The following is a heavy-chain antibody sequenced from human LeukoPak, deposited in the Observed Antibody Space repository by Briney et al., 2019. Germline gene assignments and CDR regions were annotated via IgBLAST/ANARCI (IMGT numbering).Heavy chain of an antibody. J-gene: IGHJ4*02. V-gene: IGHV4-4*07. CDR3: ARETALRLDY. D-gene: IGHD5-18*01. CDR2: IYFTGST. Sequence: PSETLSLTCTVSGGSISNFYWSWIRQPAGEGLEWIGHIYFTGSTNYNPSLKSRVTMSVDTSRNQFSLRLSSMPAADTAVYFCARETALRLDYWGQGTLVTVSS. CDR1: GGSISNFY.